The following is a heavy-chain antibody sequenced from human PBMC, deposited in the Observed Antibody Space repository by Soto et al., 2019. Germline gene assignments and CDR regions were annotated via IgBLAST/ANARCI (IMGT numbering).Heavy chain of an antibody. CDR3: ARGYCSNGVFYPYIVL. CDR2: TRNKANSYTT. D-gene: IGHD2-8*01. CDR1: GFTFSDHY. J-gene: IGHJ2*01. V-gene: IGHV3-72*01. Sequence: GGALRLSCAASGFTFSDHYMDWVRQAPGKGLEWVGRTRNKANSYTTEYAASVKGRFTISRDDSKNSLYLQMNSLKTEDTAVYYCARGYCSNGVFYPYIVLLGRGAL.